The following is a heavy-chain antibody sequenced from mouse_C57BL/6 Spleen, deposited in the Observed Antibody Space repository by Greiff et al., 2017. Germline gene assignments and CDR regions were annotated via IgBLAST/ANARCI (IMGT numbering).Heavy chain of an antibody. CDR2: ILPGSGST. V-gene: IGHV1-9*01. Sequence: VQLQQSGAELMKPGASVKLSCKATGYTFTGYWIEWVKQRPGHGLEWIGEILPGSGSTNYTEKFKGKATFTADTSSNTAYMQLSSLTTEDSAIYDCARRGGGYWGQGTTLTVSS. CDR3: ARRGGGY. CDR1: GYTFTGYW. J-gene: IGHJ2*01.